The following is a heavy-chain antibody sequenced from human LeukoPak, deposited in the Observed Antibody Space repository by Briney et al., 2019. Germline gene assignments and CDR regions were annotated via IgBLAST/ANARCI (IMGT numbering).Heavy chain of an antibody. Sequence: PGGSLRLSCAASGFTFSSYEMNWVRQAPGKGLEWVANIKQDGSEKYYVDSVKGRFTISRDNAKNSLYLQMNSLRAEDTAVYYCASLHSPISGYSYGYNGDLYYFDYWGQGTLVTVSS. CDR1: GFTFSSYE. J-gene: IGHJ4*02. CDR2: IKQDGSEK. D-gene: IGHD5-18*01. V-gene: IGHV3-7*01. CDR3: ASLHSPISGYSYGYNGDLYYFDY.